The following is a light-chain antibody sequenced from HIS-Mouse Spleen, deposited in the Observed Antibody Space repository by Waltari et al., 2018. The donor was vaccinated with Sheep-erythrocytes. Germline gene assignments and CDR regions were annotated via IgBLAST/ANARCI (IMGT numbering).Light chain of an antibody. CDR2: GNG. Sequence: QSVLTQPPSVSGAPGQRVTISCTGSSSNIGAGYDVHWYQQLPGTAPKLLIYGNGIRPSGVPDRFSGSKSGTSASLAITGLQAEDEADYYCQSYDSSLSGPWVFGGGTKLTVL. V-gene: IGLV1-40*01. J-gene: IGLJ3*02. CDR3: QSYDSSLSGPWV. CDR1: SSNIGAGYD.